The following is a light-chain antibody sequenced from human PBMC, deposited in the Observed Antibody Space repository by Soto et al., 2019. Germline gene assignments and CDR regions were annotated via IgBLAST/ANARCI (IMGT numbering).Light chain of an antibody. CDR1: SSDVGGYNS. Sequence: QSALTQPASVSGSPGQSITISCTGTSSDVGGYNSVSWYQQHPGKAPKLMIYDVNNRPSGVSNRFSGAKSGNTAPLTISGLQAEDEADYYCSSYTSSSTVFGGGTKLTVL. CDR2: DVN. J-gene: IGLJ2*01. V-gene: IGLV2-14*03. CDR3: SSYTSSSTV.